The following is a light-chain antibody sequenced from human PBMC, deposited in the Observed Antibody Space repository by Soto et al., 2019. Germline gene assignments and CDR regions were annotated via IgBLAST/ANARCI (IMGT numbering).Light chain of an antibody. CDR1: QSVGSN. CDR2: GAS. CDR3: QQYDNLPLT. J-gene: IGKJ3*01. V-gene: IGKV3-15*01. Sequence: ERVMTQSPATLSVSPGERATLSCRASQSVGSNLAWYQQKPGQAPRLLIFGASSRGTGVPARFSGSGSGTEFTLTSNSLQSEDFAVYFCQQYDNLPLTFGPGTKVDIK.